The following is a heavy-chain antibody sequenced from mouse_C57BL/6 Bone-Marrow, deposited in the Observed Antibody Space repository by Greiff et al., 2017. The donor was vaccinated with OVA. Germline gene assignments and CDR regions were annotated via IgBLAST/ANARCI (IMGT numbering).Heavy chain of an antibody. D-gene: IGHD2-4*01. CDR1: GYTFTSYW. J-gene: IGHJ1*03. Sequence: VQLQQSGAELVKPGASVKLSCKASGYTFTSYWMHWVKQRPGQGLEWIGMIHPNSGSTNYNEKFKSKATLTVDKSSSSAYMQLSSLTSEESAVYYCRGYDYDKDWYVDVWGRGTTVTVTS. V-gene: IGHV1-64*01. CDR2: IHPNSGST. CDR3: RGYDYDKDWYVDV.